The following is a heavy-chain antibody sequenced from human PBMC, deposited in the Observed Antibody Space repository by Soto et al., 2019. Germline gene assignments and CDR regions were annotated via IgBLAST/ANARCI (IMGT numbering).Heavy chain of an antibody. J-gene: IGHJ3*02. V-gene: IGHV1-58*01. Sequence: XVKVSCKASGFTFTNSAVQWVRHARGQRLEWLGWIVVGSGNTNYAQKFQERVTITRDMSTSTAYMELSSLRSEDTAVYYCAADGPPLRSPGAFDNWGQGTMVTVSS. CDR3: AADGPPLRSPGAFDN. CDR2: IVVGSGNT. D-gene: IGHD4-17*01. CDR1: GFTFTNSA.